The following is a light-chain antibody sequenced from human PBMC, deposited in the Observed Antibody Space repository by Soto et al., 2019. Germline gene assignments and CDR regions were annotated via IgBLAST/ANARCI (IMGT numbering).Light chain of an antibody. CDR3: QPYSSYPYT. V-gene: IGKV1-5*01. CDR2: DAS. J-gene: IGKJ2*01. CDR1: QNIARW. Sequence: DIQMTQSPSTLSASVGDRVTITCRASQNIARWLAWYQQKPGKAPKLLMFDASSLQSGVPSGFSGSGSGTEFHLPISSLQTDDFDSYSCQPYSSYPYTFGQGNKLEIK.